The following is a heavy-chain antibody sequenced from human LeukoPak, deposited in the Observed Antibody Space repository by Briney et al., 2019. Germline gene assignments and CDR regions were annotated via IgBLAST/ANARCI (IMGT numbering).Heavy chain of an antibody. Sequence: ASVKVSCKASGYTFISYGISWVRQAPGQGLEWMGWISAYNGHTNYAQKFQGRVTMTTDTSTRTAYMELRSLRSDDTAVYYCARDLTGDSSSWPYWGQGTLVTVSS. V-gene: IGHV1-18*01. J-gene: IGHJ4*02. CDR1: GYTFISYG. CDR3: ARDLTGDSSSWPY. D-gene: IGHD6-13*01. CDR2: ISAYNGHT.